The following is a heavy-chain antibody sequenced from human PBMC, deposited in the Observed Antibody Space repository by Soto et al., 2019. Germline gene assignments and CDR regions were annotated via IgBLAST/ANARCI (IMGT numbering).Heavy chain of an antibody. CDR2: MNPNSGNT. D-gene: IGHD3-3*01. V-gene: IGHV1-8*01. CDR1: GYTFTSYD. Sequence: QVQLVQSGTEVKKPGASVKVSCKASGYTFTSYDINWVRQATGQGLEWMGWMNPNSGNTGYAQKFQGRVTMTRNTSISTAYMELSSLRSEDTAVYYCARVLTSKYYDFWSGANWFDPWGQGTPVTVSS. J-gene: IGHJ5*02. CDR3: ARVLTSKYYDFWSGANWFDP.